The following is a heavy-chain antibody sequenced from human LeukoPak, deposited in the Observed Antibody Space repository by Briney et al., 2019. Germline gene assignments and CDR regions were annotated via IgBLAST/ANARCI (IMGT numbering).Heavy chain of an antibody. D-gene: IGHD2-2*01. CDR3: ARVWTAVVPAAMPIYYFDY. CDR1: GFTFSSYW. V-gene: IGHV3-74*01. CDR2: INSDGSST. J-gene: IGHJ4*02. Sequence: GGSLRLSCAASGFTFSSYWMHWVRQAPGKRLVWVSRINSDGSSTSYADSVKGRFTISRDNAKNTLYLQMNSLRAEDTAVYYCARVWTAVVPAAMPIYYFDYWGQGTLVTVSS.